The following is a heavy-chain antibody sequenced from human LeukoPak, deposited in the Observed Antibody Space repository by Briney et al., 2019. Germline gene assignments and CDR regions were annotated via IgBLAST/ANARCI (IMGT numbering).Heavy chain of an antibody. CDR2: IYPGDSDT. CDR1: GYSFTSYW. D-gene: IGHD4-17*01. Sequence: GESLKISCKGSGYSFTSYWIGWVRQMPGKGLEWMGIIYPGDSDTGYSPSFQGQVTISADKSISTTYLQWSSLKASDTAMYYCASVMTTVTTWNAFDIWGQGTMVTVSS. CDR3: ASVMTTVTTWNAFDI. J-gene: IGHJ3*02. V-gene: IGHV5-51*01.